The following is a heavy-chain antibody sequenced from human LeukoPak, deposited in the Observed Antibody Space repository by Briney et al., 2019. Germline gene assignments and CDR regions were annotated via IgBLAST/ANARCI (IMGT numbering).Heavy chain of an antibody. J-gene: IGHJ4*02. CDR1: GFTFSNAW. D-gene: IGHD3-22*01. V-gene: IGHV3-15*01. CDR3: TTDRPYYYDSSGYYYVDY. Sequence: GGSLRPSCAASGFTFSNAWMSWVRQAPGKGLEWVGRIKSKTDGGTTDYAAPVKGRFTISRDDSKNTLYLQMNSLKTEDTAVYYCTTDRPYYYDSSGYYYVDYWGQGTLVTVSS. CDR2: IKSKTDGGTT.